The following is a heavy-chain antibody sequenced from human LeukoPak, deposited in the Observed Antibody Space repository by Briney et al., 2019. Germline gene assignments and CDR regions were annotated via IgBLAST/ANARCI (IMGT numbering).Heavy chain of an antibody. Sequence: SETLSLTCTVSGDSISSSTYCWSWVRQPPGKGLEWIGCMYYSGNTYYSSSLKGRVTISLDTPKNQFSLRLNSVTASDTAVYYCARHIAYHANLDYRGQGTLVTVSS. CDR1: GDSISSSTYC. J-gene: IGHJ4*02. CDR3: ARHIAYHANLDY. CDR2: MYYSGNT. V-gene: IGHV4-39*01. D-gene: IGHD2-21*01.